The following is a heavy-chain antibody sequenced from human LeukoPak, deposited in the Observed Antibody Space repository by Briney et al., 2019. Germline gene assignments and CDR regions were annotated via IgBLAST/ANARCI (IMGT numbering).Heavy chain of an antibody. Sequence: ASVKVSCTVSGYTLTELSMHWVRQAPGKGLEWMGGFDPEDGETIYAQKFQGRVTITAAESTSTAYMQLSSLRYEDTAVYYCARPRRLDSSGYWIDYWGQGTLVTVSS. V-gene: IGHV1-24*01. CDR1: GYTLTELS. CDR2: FDPEDGET. CDR3: ARPRRLDSSGYWIDY. J-gene: IGHJ4*02. D-gene: IGHD3-22*01.